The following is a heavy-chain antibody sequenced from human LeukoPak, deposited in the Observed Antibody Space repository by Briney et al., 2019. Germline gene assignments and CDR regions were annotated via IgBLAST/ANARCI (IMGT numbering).Heavy chain of an antibody. CDR3: ARKPYGSGSYYNTYYFDY. J-gene: IGHJ4*02. Sequence: SETLSLTCAVSGYSISGGYYWGWIRQPPGKGLGWIGSIYHSGSTYYNPSLKSRVTISVDTSKNQFSLKLSSVTAADTAVYYCARKPYGSGSYYNTYYFDYWGQGTLVTVSS. CDR1: GYSISGGYY. V-gene: IGHV4-38-2*01. CDR2: IYHSGST. D-gene: IGHD3-10*01.